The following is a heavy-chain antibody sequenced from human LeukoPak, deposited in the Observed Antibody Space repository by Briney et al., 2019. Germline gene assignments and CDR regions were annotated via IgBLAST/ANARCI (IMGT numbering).Heavy chain of an antibody. V-gene: IGHV3-21*01. CDR3: ARPLDSSNNYFDY. J-gene: IGHJ4*02. D-gene: IGHD6-13*01. CDR1: GFTVSSNY. Sequence: GGSLRLSCAASGFTVSSNYMSWVRQAPGKGLEWVSFISSSSNYMSYADSAKGRFTISRDNAKSSLYLQMNSLRAEDTAVYYCARPLDSSNNYFDYWGQGTLVTVSA. CDR2: ISSSSNYM.